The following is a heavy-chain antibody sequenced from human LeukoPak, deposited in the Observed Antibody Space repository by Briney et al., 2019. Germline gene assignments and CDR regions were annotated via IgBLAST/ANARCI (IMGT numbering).Heavy chain of an antibody. J-gene: IGHJ4*02. D-gene: IGHD3-9*01. CDR3: ARVSTGYYSDY. CDR2: ISTHNGNT. CDR1: GYTFTKNG. V-gene: IGHV1-18*04. Sequence: ASVKVSCKASGYTFTKNGIIWVRQAPGQGLERMGWISTHNGNTNYAQKFQGRVAMTTDTSTSTAYMEMRSLRSDDTAVYYCARVSTGYYSDYWGQGTLVTVSS.